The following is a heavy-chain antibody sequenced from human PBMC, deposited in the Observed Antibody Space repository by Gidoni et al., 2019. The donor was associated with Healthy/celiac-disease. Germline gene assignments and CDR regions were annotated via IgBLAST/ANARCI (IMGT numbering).Heavy chain of an antibody. V-gene: IGHV1-2*02. CDR1: GYTFTGYY. Sequence: QVHLVQSETEVKKPGPSVHVSCKASGYTFTGYYMHWVRQAPGQGLEWMGWITPNSGGTNYAQKFQGGVTMTRDTSISTAYMELSRLRSDDTAVYYCARAGSSAYGMDVWGQGTTVTVSS. CDR3: ARAGSSAYGMDV. J-gene: IGHJ6*02. CDR2: ITPNSGGT.